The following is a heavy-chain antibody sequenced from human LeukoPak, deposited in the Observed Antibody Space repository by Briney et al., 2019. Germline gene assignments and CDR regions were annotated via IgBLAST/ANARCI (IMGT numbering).Heavy chain of an antibody. CDR1: GFTFSTYW. D-gene: IGHD3-22*01. J-gene: IGHJ4*02. CDR3: ASGYYSRRFDY. Sequence: GGSLRLSCEASGFTFSTYWMSWVRQAPGKGLGWVANIKEDGSEKYYVDSVKGRFTISRDNAKNSLYLQMNSLRAEDTAVYYCASGYYSRRFDYWGQGTLVTVSS. CDR2: IKEDGSEK. V-gene: IGHV3-7*01.